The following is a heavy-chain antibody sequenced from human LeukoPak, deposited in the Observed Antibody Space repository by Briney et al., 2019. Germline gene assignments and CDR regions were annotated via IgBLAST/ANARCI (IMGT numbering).Heavy chain of an antibody. V-gene: IGHV4-34*01. Sequence: PSETLSLTCTVYGGSFSDYYWSWIRQPPGKGLEWIGEINHSGITNHNPPLKSRVTISVDTSKNEISLKVTSVSAADTAVYYCASVALATTNFNYWGQGILVTVSS. J-gene: IGHJ4*02. D-gene: IGHD5-24*01. CDR1: GGSFSDYY. CDR2: INHSGIT. CDR3: ASVALATTNFNY.